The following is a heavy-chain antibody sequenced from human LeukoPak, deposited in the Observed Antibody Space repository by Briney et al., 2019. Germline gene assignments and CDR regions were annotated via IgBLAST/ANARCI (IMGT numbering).Heavy chain of an antibody. J-gene: IGHJ6*02. V-gene: IGHV1-2*02. CDR3: ARDRGGNSYNYDMDV. CDR1: GYTFTGYY. D-gene: IGHD3-16*01. Sequence: GASVKVSCKASGYTFTGYYLHWVRQAPGQGLEWMGWINPNSGGTSYAQKFQGRVTMTRDTSITTAYMELSRLRSDDTAVYYCARDRGGNSYNYDMDVWGQGTTVIVSS. CDR2: INPNSGGT.